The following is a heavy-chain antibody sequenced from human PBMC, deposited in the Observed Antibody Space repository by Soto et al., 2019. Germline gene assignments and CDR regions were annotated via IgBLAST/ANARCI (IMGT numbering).Heavy chain of an antibody. D-gene: IGHD5-12*01. V-gene: IGHV1-69*01. CDR2: IIPLFGTP. Sequence: QVHLVQSGAEVKKPGSSVKVSCKTSGGTFSDLAFSWGRQAPRQGLEWVGGIIPLFGTPNYAREFQGRVSISADESSNTVYMELRSLRSEDTAVYYCASERVAEMATGGYFDNWGQGTLVTVSS. CDR3: ASERVAEMATGGYFDN. J-gene: IGHJ4*02. CDR1: GGTFSDLA.